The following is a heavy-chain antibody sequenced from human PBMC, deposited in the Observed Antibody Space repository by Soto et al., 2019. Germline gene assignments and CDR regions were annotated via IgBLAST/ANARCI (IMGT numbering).Heavy chain of an antibody. CDR3: ARCSLVVVPAPGFDP. CDR2: IYYSGTT. CDR1: GGSISSGGYY. J-gene: IGHJ5*02. Sequence: SETLSLTCTVSGGSISSGGYYWSWIRQHPGKGLEWIGYIYYSGTTYYNPSLRSRVTISVDTSKNQFSLKLSSVSAADTALYYCARCSLVVVPAPGFDPWGRGTLVTVSS. D-gene: IGHD2-2*01. V-gene: IGHV4-31*03.